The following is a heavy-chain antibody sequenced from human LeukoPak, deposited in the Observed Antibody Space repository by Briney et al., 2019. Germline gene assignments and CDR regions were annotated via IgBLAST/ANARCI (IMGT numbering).Heavy chain of an antibody. V-gene: IGHV4-30-4*01. CDR2: IYYSGST. Sequence: PSQTLSLTCTVSGSSISSGDYSWSWIRQPPGKGLEWIGYIYYSGSTYYNPSLKSRVTISGDTSKNQFSLKLSSVTAADTAVYYCAKSGDYLWDYWGQGTLVTVSS. CDR3: AKSGDYLWDY. J-gene: IGHJ4*02. D-gene: IGHD3-16*01. CDR1: GSSISSGDYS.